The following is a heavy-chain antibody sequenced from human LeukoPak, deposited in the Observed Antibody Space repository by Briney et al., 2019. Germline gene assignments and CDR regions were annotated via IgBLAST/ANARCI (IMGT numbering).Heavy chain of an antibody. CDR1: VYTFIDDY. D-gene: IGHD2-21*02. CDR2: INPKSGDS. V-gene: IGHV1-2*02. J-gene: IGHJ5*02. Sequence: ASVKVSCTASVYTFIDDYIYWLRQAPGQGPEYMGWINPKSGDSRFVEKFQGRVTLTRDTSIRTTYLELKRLRCDDTAVYYCATDVETGSWGQGTLVTVSS. CDR3: ATDVETGS.